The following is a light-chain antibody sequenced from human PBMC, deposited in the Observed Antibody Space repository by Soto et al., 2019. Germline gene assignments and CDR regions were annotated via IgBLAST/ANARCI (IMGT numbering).Light chain of an antibody. CDR1: SSDVGGYNY. V-gene: IGLV2-14*03. J-gene: IGLJ1*01. Sequence: QSVLTQPASVSGSPGQSITTSCTGTSSDVGGYNYVSWYQHHPGKAPKLIIFDVSNRPSGVSNPFSGSKSGNTASLTISGLQPEDEADYYCSSYTTSNTRQKVFGTVTEVTDL. CDR3: SSYTTSNTRQKV. CDR2: DVS.